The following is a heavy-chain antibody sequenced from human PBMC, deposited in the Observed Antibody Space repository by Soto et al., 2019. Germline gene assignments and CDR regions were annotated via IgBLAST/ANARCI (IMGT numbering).Heavy chain of an antibody. J-gene: IGHJ4*02. CDR1: VGSISSGDYS. D-gene: IGHD2-8*01. V-gene: IGHV4-30-4*01. CDR2: ILYGGTT. CDR3: ARNGALDY. Sequence: QVQLQESGPGLVNPPRTLSLTGPSSVGSISSGDYSWSWIRQPPGKGLEWIGYILYGGTTNYNPSLESRLTISVDTSKNQFSLKLTSVTAADTAVYYCARNGALDYWGRGTLVTVSS.